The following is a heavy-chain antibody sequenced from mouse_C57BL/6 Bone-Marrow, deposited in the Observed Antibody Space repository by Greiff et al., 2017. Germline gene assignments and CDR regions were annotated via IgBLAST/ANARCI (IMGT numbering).Heavy chain of an antibody. J-gene: IGHJ4*01. CDR3: ARRYSNYEDYAMDY. CDR2: IYPGDGDT. V-gene: IGHV1-82*01. D-gene: IGHD2-5*01. CDR1: GYAFSSSW. Sequence: QVQLQQSGPELVKPGASVKISCKASGYAFSSSWMNWVKQRPGKGLEWIGRIYPGDGDTNYNGKFKGKATLTADKASSTAYMQLSSLTSEDSAVYFCARRYSNYEDYAMDYWGQGTSGTVSS.